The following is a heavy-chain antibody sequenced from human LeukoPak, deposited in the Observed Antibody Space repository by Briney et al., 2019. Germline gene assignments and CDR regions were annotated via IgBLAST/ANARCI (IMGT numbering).Heavy chain of an antibody. V-gene: IGHV3-21*01. D-gene: IGHD6-6*01. CDR1: GFTFSDYN. J-gene: IGHJ4*02. Sequence: GGSLRLSCAASGFTFSDYNMNWVRQSPEKGLEWVSSITSGTTYIYYADSVRGRFTLSRDNAKNSLYLQMNSLRAEDTAVYYCAREYKYSSSSSDYWGQGTLVTVSS. CDR2: ITSGTTYI. CDR3: AREYKYSSSSSDY.